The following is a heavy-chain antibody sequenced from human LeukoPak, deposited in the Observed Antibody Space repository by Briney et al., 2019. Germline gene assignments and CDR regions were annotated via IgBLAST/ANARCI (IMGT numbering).Heavy chain of an antibody. D-gene: IGHD3-10*01. CDR2: IYYSGST. CDR3: ARTLWSGECDLINNWFDP. V-gene: IGHV4-39*01. Sequence: SETLSLICTVSGGYISSSIYYWGWIRQPPGKGLEWIGSIYYSGSTCYNPSLKSRVTISVDTSKNQFSLKLRSVTAADTAVYYCARTLWSGECDLINNWFDPWGQGTLVTVSS. CDR1: GGYISSSIYY. J-gene: IGHJ5*02.